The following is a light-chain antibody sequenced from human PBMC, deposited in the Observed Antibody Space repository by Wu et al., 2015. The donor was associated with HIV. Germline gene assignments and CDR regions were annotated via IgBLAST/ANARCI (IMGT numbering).Light chain of an antibody. CDR3: QQYGTSSYT. V-gene: IGKV3-20*01. J-gene: IGKJ2*01. CDR1: QTVSNTD. Sequence: ETVLTQSPGTLSLSPGKEPPSPAGPVQTVSNTDLAWYQQRPGQAPRLLIYGTSSRTTGVPDRFSGSGSGTDFTLTISRLEPEDFAVYYCQQYGTSSYTFGQGTKLEIK. CDR2: GTS.